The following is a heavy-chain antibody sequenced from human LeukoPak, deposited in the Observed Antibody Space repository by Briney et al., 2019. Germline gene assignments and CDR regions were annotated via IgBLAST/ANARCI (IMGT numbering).Heavy chain of an antibody. CDR3: ARAEVPAAIKSGAFDI. D-gene: IGHD2-2*01. CDR1: GFTFSSYG. Sequence: PGGSLRLSCAASGFTFSSYGMHWVRQAPGEGLEWVAVIWYDGSNKYYADSVKGRFTISRDNSKNTLYLQMNSLRAEDTAVYYCARAEVPAAIKSGAFDIWGQGTMVTVSS. V-gene: IGHV3-33*01. CDR2: IWYDGSNK. J-gene: IGHJ3*02.